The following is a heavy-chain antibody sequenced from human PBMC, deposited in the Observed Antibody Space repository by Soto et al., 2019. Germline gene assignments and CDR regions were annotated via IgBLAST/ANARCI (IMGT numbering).Heavy chain of an antibody. CDR2: INPNSGGT. J-gene: IGHJ4*02. CDR1: GYTFTGYY. Sequence: ASVKVSCKASGYTFTGYYMHWVRQAPGQGLEWMGWINPNSGGTNYAQKFQGWVTMTRDTSISTAYMELSRLRSDDTAVYYCARDSEARGYYFDYWGQGTLVTVSS. D-gene: IGHD1-26*01. CDR3: ARDSEARGYYFDY. V-gene: IGHV1-2*04.